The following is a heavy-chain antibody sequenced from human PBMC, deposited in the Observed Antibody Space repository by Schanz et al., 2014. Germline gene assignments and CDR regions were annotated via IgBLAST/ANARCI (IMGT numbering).Heavy chain of an antibody. D-gene: IGHD6-13*01. Sequence: EVQLVESGGGLVQPGGSLRLSCAASGFTLSNSDMHWVRQGTGKGLEWVSTIGYLGDTYYPDSVKGRFTVSRDSGQNSLYLQMNSLRAGDTAVYYCAREEGWGIAAAGPQHYYYGMDVWGQGTTVTVSS. CDR2: IGYLGDT. J-gene: IGHJ6*02. V-gene: IGHV3-13*01. CDR3: AREEGWGIAAAGPQHYYYGMDV. CDR1: GFTLSNSD.